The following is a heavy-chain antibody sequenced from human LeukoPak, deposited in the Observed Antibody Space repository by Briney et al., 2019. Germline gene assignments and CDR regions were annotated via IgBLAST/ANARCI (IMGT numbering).Heavy chain of an antibody. D-gene: IGHD4-17*01. V-gene: IGHV3-48*01. CDR3: TRDRWGGDYTSRGMDV. Sequence: GSLRLSCAASGFTFSSYSMNWVRQAPGQGLEWVSYISSSSSTIYYADSVKGRFTISRDNAKNSLYLQMNSLRAEDTAVYYCTRDRWGGDYTSRGMDVWGKGTTVTISS. CDR2: ISSSSSTI. CDR1: GFTFSSYS. J-gene: IGHJ6*04.